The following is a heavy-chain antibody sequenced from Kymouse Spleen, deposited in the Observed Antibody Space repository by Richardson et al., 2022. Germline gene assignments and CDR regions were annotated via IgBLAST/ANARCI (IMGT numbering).Heavy chain of an antibody. CDR1: GGTFSSYA. J-gene: IGHJ6*02. Sequence: QVQLVQSGAEVKKPGSSVKVSCKASGGTFSSYAISWVRQAPGQGLEWMGGIIPIFGTANYAQKFQGRVTITTDESTSTAYMELSSLRSEDTAVYYCARDKQWLVHYYYYYGMDVWGQGTTVTVSS. CDR3: ARDKQWLVHYYYYYGMDV. CDR2: IIPIFGTA. V-gene: IGHV1-69*05. D-gene: IGHD6-19*01.